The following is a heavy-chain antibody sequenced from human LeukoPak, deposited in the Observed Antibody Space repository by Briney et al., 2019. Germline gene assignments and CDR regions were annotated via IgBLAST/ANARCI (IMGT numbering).Heavy chain of an antibody. CDR2: IYPGDSDT. J-gene: IGHJ5*02. CDR3: ARLGGSGSYFNWFDP. D-gene: IGHD1-26*01. V-gene: IGHV5-51*01. CDR1: GYSFTSYW. Sequence: GESLKISCKGSGYSFTSYWIGWVRQLPGKGLEWMGIIYPGDSDTRYSPSFQGQVTISADKSICTAYLQWSSLKASDTAMYYCARLGGSGSYFNWFDPWGQGTLVTVSS.